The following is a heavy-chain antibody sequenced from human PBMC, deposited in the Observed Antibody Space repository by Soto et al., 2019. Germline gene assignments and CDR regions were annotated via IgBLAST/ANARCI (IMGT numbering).Heavy chain of an antibody. V-gene: IGHV1-69*01. CDR2: IIPMFGTP. Sequence: QVQLLQSGAEVKKPGSSVKVSCQASGGSFTNYGFGWVRQAPGQGLEWMGGIIPMFGTPTYAHNFRGRLTIGADEPTHTAYMEVRGLRSDYKALYFCAGERSYRSSPNIETDIHYWGPGALVTGSS. CDR3: AGERSYRSSPNIETDIHY. CDR1: GGSFTNYG. D-gene: IGHD6-19*01. J-gene: IGHJ4*02.